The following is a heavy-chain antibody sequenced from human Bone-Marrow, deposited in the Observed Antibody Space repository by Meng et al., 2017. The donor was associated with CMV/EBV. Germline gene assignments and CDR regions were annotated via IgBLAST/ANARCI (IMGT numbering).Heavy chain of an antibody. Sequence: ASVKVSCKASGYTFTSYGISWVRQAPGQGLEWMGWISAYNGNTNYAQKLQGRVTMTTDTSTSTAYMELRSLRSDDTAVYYCARETLNLGYCSSTSCYKRGMGFDPWGQGTRVTVSS. CDR2: ISAYNGNT. J-gene: IGHJ5*02. V-gene: IGHV1-18*01. CDR1: GYTFTSYG. CDR3: ARETLNLGYCSSTSCYKRGMGFDP. D-gene: IGHD2-2*02.